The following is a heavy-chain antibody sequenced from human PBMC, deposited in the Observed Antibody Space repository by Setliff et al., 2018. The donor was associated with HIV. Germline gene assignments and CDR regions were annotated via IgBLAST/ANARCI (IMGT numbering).Heavy chain of an antibody. J-gene: IGHJ3*02. CDR1: GGSISSHY. V-gene: IGHV4-59*08. D-gene: IGHD3-10*01. CDR3: ARGRGVRGVNDAFDI. CDR2: IYYSGST. Sequence: PSETLSLTCTVSGGSISSHYWSWIRQPPGKGLEWIGSIYYSGSTFYNPSLKSRVTISVDTSKNQFSLNLTSVTATDTAVYYCARGRGVRGVNDAFDIWGQGTMVTVSS.